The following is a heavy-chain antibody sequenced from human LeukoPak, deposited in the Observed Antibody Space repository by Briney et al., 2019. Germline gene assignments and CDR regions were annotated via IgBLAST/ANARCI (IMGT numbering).Heavy chain of an antibody. CDR1: GFRFSNYD. J-gene: IGHJ4*02. CDR3: ARDLAGHYYGSGSSFDY. CDR2: ISYDGSDK. D-gene: IGHD3-10*01. V-gene: IGHV3-30*03. Sequence: GGSLRLTCAASGFRFSNYDMHWVRQAPGKGLEWVAVISYDGSDKYYADSVKGRFTISRDNSKNTVSLQMDSLRAEDTAVYYCARDLAGHYYGSGSSFDYWGQGTLATVS.